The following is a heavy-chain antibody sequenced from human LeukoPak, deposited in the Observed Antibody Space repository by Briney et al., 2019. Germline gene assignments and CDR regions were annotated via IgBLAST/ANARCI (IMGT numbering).Heavy chain of an antibody. J-gene: IGHJ5*02. CDR2: IDYSGST. CDR1: GGSISSYY. CDR3: ATGEIWFDP. Sequence: SETLSLTCTVSGGSISSYYWSWIRQPPGKGLEWTGYIDYSGSTNYNPSLKSRVTISVDTSKNQFSLKLSSVTAADTAVYYCATGEIWFDPWGQGTLVTVSS. V-gene: IGHV4-59*01.